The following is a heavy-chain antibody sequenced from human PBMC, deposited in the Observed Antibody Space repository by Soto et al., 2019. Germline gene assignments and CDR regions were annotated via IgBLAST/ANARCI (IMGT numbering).Heavy chain of an antibody. CDR3: ARWSTTFYY. V-gene: IGHV3-33*01. J-gene: IGHJ4*02. Sequence: QVQLVESGGGVVQPGRSLRLSCAASGFTFSSYGMHWVRQAPGKGLEWVAVIWYDGSNKYYADSVKGRFTISRDNSKNTLYLQMNSLRAEDTAVYYCARWSTTFYYWGQGTLVTVSS. D-gene: IGHD5-12*01. CDR1: GFTFSSYG. CDR2: IWYDGSNK.